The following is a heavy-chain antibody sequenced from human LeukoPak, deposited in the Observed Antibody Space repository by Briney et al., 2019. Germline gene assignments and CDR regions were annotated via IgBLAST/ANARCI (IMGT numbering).Heavy chain of an antibody. CDR3: ARDLHYGSGNV. CDR2: ISSSSSYI. D-gene: IGHD3-10*01. V-gene: IGHV3-21*01. Sequence: GGSLRLSCAASGFTFSSYSMNWVRQAAGKGLEWGSSISSSSSYIYYADSVKGRFTISRDNAKNSLYLQMNSLRAEDTAVYYCARDLHYGSGNVWGQGTLVTVSS. J-gene: IGHJ4*02. CDR1: GFTFSSYS.